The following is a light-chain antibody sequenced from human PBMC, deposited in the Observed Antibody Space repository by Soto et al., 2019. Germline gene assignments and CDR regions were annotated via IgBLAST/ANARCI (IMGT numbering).Light chain of an antibody. CDR3: QQYGSSPPWT. CDR2: RAS. CDR1: QSLGGN. Sequence: EIVMTQSPATLTGSPGETVTLSCRASQSLGGNLAWYQQKPGQAPRLLIFRASTRATGVPARFSGRGSGTDFTLTISRLEPEDFAVYYCQQYGSSPPWTFGQGTKVDIK. V-gene: IGKV3-15*01. J-gene: IGKJ1*01.